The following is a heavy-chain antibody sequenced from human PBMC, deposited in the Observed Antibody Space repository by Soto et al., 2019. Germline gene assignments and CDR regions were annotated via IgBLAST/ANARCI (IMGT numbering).Heavy chain of an antibody. CDR3: AKPLGATVTTRPFDY. J-gene: IGHJ4*02. CDR1: GFTFSSYA. V-gene: IGHV3-23*01. CDR2: ISGSGGST. D-gene: IGHD4-4*01. Sequence: PGGSLRLSCAASGFTFSSYAMSWVRQAPGKGLEWVSAISGSGGSTYYADSVKGRFTISRDNSKNTLYLQMNSLRAEDTAVYYCAKPLGATVTTRPFDYWGQGTLVTVSS.